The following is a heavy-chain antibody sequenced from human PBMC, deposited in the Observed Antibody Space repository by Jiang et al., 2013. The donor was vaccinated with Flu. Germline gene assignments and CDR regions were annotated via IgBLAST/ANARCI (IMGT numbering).Heavy chain of an antibody. D-gene: IGHD3-22*01. Sequence: SGSTIYYADSVKGRFTISRDNAKNSLYLQMNSLRAEDTAVYYCARADHYYDSSGYLDAFDIWGQGTMVTVSS. CDR2: SGSTI. CDR3: ARADHYYDSSGYLDAFDI. J-gene: IGHJ3*02. V-gene: IGHV3-48*03.